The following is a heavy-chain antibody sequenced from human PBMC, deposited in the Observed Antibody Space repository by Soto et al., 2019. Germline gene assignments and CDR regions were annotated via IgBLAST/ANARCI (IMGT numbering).Heavy chain of an antibody. CDR2: INGYGTRK. Sequence: EVQLVESGGGSVQPGESLRVSCEAFGFTFENQWMHWVRQIPGKGLVWVARINGYGTRKSYADFAKGRFTISRDNTQNMLYLQLNSLRVKDTGVYHCARGGAAGRGDAIDIWGPGTTVAVSP. D-gene: IGHD3-10*01. J-gene: IGHJ3*02. CDR3: ARGGAAGRGDAIDI. CDR1: GFTFENQW. V-gene: IGHV3-74*01.